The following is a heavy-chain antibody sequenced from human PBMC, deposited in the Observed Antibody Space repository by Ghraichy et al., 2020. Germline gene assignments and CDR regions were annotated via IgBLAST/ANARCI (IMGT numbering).Heavy chain of an antibody. CDR3: AREESGERPGAFWSGYYEAYFDY. CDR1: GFTFSSYS. CDR2: ISSSSSYI. Sequence: GGSLRLSCAASGFTFSSYSMNWVRQAPGKGLEWVSSISSSSSYIYYADSVKGRFTISRDNAKTSLYLQMNSLRAEDTAVYYCAREESGERPGAFWSGYYEAYFDYWGQGTLVTVSS. V-gene: IGHV3-21*01. J-gene: IGHJ4*02. D-gene: IGHD3-3*01.